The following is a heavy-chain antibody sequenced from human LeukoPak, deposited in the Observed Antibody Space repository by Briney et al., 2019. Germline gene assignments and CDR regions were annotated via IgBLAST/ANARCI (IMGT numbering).Heavy chain of an antibody. V-gene: IGHV3-30*02. J-gene: IGHJ4*02. D-gene: IGHD3-22*01. Sequence: GGSLRLSCAASGFTFSSYGMHWVRQAPGKGLEWVAFIRYDGSNKYYADSVKGRFTISRDNSKNTLYLQMNSLRTEDTAVYYCAKGGAYYDSYLIDYWGQGTLVTVSP. CDR1: GFTFSSYG. CDR3: AKGGAYYDSYLIDY. CDR2: IRYDGSNK.